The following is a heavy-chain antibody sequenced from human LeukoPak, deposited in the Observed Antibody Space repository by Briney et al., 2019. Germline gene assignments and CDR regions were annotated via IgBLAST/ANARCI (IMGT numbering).Heavy chain of an antibody. D-gene: IGHD3-3*01. J-gene: IGHJ4*02. V-gene: IGHV5-51*01. Sequence: GESLKISCKGSGYSFTSYWIGWVRQMAGKGLEWMGIIYPGDSDTRYSPSFQGQVTISADKSISTAYLQWSSLKASDTAMYYCARLITIFGVHPQTHDYFDYWGQGTLVTVSS. CDR1: GYSFTSYW. CDR3: ARLITIFGVHPQTHDYFDY. CDR2: IYPGDSDT.